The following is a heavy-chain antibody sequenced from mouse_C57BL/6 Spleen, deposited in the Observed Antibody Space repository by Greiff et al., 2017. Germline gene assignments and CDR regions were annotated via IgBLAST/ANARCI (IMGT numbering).Heavy chain of an antibody. CDR1: GFTFSDFY. CDR3: ARDVEEGYFDV. Sequence: EVKVVESGGGLVQSGRSLRLSCATSGFTFSDFYMEWVRQAPGKGLEWIAASRNKANDYTTEYSASVKGRFIVSRDTSQSILYLQMNALRAEDTAIYYCARDVEEGYFDVWGTGTTVTVSS. J-gene: IGHJ1*03. V-gene: IGHV7-1*01. CDR2: SRNKANDYTT.